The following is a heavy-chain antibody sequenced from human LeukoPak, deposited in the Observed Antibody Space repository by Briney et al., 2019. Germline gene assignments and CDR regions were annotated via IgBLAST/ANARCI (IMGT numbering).Heavy chain of an antibody. CDR3: ARDQADLRAFDI. CDR1: GFTVSSNY. J-gene: IGHJ3*02. CDR2: INSGGST. Sequence: PGRSLRPSCAASGFTVSSNYMSWVRQAPGKGLEWVSVINSGGSTYYAGSVKGRFTISRDNSKNTLYLQMNSLRAEDTAVYYCARDQADLRAFDIWGHGTMVTVSS. D-gene: IGHD6-13*01. V-gene: IGHV3-53*01.